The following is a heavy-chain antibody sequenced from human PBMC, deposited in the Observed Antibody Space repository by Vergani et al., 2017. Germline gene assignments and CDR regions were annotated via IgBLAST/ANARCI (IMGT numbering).Heavy chain of an antibody. CDR1: GGSISSGSYY. CDR3: ARDRVGYYVFWSGSSEFYYYYYMDV. D-gene: IGHD3-3*01. Sequence: QVQLQESGPGLVKPSQTLSLTCTVSGGSISSGSYYWSWIRQPAGKGLEWIGRIYTSGSTNYNPSLKSRVTMSVDTSKNQFSLKLSSVTAADTAVYYCARDRVGYYVFWSGSSEFYYYYYMDVWGKGTTVTVSS. J-gene: IGHJ6*03. V-gene: IGHV4-61*02. CDR2: IYTSGST.